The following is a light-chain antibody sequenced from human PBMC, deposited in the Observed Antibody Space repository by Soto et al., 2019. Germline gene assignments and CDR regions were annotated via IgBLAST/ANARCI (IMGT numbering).Light chain of an antibody. Sequence: VVVTQSPLSLPVTPGEPASMSCRAIQSLLHTNGINYLHWYLQKPGQSPQLLIYLGSHRASGVPDRFSGSGSGTEYTLRISRVEAEDVGIYYCMQALQKHSTFGQGTKVDIK. V-gene: IGKV2-28*01. J-gene: IGKJ1*01. CDR3: MQALQKHST. CDR1: QSLLHTNGINY. CDR2: LGS.